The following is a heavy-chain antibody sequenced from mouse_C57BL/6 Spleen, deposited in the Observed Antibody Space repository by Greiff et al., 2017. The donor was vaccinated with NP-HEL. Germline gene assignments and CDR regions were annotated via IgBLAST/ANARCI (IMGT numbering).Heavy chain of an antibody. Sequence: VKLMESGAELVKPGASVKLSCKASGYTFTEYTIHWVKQRSGQGLEWIGWFYPGSGSIKYNEKFKDKATLTADKSSSTVYMELSRLTSEDSAVYFCARQRNYYGVGYAMDYWGQGTSVTVSS. D-gene: IGHD1-1*01. CDR2: FYPGSGSI. V-gene: IGHV1-62-2*01. J-gene: IGHJ4*01. CDR1: GYTFTEYT. CDR3: ARQRNYYGVGYAMDY.